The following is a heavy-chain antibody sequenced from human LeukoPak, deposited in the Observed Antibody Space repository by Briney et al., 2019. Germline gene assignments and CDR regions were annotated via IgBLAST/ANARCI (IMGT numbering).Heavy chain of an antibody. CDR2: IYTSGST. V-gene: IGHV4-61*02. CDR1: GGSISSGSYY. J-gene: IGHJ6*03. Sequence: KPSQTLSLTCTVSGGSISSGSYYWSWIRQPAGKGLEWIGRIYTSGSTNYNPSLKSRVTISVDTSKNQFSLKLSSVTAADTAVYYCARGKNTYYYYMDVWGKGTTVTVSS. CDR3: ARGKNTYYYYMDV.